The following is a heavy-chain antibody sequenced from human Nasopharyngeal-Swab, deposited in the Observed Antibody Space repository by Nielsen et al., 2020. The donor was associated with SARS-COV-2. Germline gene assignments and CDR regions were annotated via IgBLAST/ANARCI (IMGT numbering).Heavy chain of an antibody. CDR1: GFTFSNAW. CDR3: TTGGRWELRPIDY. J-gene: IGHJ4*02. Sequence: GESLKISCAASGFTFSNAWMSWVRQAPGKGLEWVGRIKSKTDGGTTGYAAPVKGRFTISRDDSKNTLYLQMNSLKTEDTAVYYCTTGGRWELRPIDYWGQGTLVTVSS. V-gene: IGHV3-15*01. D-gene: IGHD1-26*01. CDR2: IKSKTDGGTT.